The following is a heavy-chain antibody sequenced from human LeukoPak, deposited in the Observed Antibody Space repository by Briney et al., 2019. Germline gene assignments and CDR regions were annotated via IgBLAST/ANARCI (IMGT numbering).Heavy chain of an antibody. CDR3: AREDRHGLSGVVGSDP. D-gene: IGHD3-3*01. CDR2: VYTSGST. J-gene: IGHJ5*02. V-gene: IGHV4-61*02. CDR1: GGSITSGSFC. Sequence: SETLSLTCAVSGGSITSGSFCWNWIRQPAGKGLEWIGRVYTSGSTDYNPSLKSRVTISLDTSKNQFSLILISVTAADTAVYFCAREDRHGLSGVVGSDPWGQGTLVTVSS.